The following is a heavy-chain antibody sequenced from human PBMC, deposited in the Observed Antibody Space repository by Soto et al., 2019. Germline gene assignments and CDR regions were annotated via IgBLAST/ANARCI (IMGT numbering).Heavy chain of an antibody. CDR2: INPDGSAE. CDR3: GREKWLQPDY. Sequence: EVQLVESGGDLVQPGGSLRLTCVVSGLNFNNAWMNWVRQAPGKGREWVANINPDGSAEGYVHSVRGRFTISRDNAKNSXYLQMNSLRADDTAVYYCGREKWLQPDYWGQGTLVTVSS. V-gene: IGHV3-7*04. J-gene: IGHJ4*02. CDR1: GLNFNNAW. D-gene: IGHD5-12*01.